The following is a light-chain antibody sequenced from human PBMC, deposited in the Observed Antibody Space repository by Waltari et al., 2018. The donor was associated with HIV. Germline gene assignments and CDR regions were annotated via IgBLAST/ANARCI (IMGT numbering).Light chain of an antibody. Sequence: SYELTQPPSVSVSPGQTASITCPGDQLEDTYVCWYQQKPGQSPVLVISQDSKRPSGIPGRFSGANSGNTATLTISGTQAMDEADYYCQAWDSSSWVFGGGTKLTVL. V-gene: IGLV3-1*01. CDR3: QAWDSSSWV. CDR2: QDS. CDR1: QLEDTY. J-gene: IGLJ3*02.